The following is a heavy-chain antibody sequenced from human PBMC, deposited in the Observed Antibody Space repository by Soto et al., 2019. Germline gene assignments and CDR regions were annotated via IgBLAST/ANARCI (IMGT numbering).Heavy chain of an antibody. CDR2: IYYSGST. J-gene: IGHJ4*02. Sequence: ASETLSLTCSVSGGSISSGDYYWNWIRQPPGKGLEWIGHIYYSGSTYYNSSLKSRVTISLDTSKNQFSLKLSSVTAADTAVYFCARGSVIYYAFDYWGQGTLVTVSS. CDR3: ARGSVIYYAFDY. V-gene: IGHV4-30-4*01. D-gene: IGHD3-10*01. CDR1: GGSISSGDYY.